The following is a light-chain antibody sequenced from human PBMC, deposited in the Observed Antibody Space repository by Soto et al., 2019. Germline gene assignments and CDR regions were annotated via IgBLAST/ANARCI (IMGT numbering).Light chain of an antibody. CDR3: QQYNSWPPWT. J-gene: IGKJ1*01. CDR2: GAS. CDR1: QSVSSN. Sequence: EIVMTQSPATLSVSPGERATLSCRASQSVSSNLAGYQQKPGQAPRLLIYGASTRATGIPARFSGSGSGTELTLTISSLQSEDFAVYYWQQYNSWPPWTFGQGTKVEIK. V-gene: IGKV3-15*01.